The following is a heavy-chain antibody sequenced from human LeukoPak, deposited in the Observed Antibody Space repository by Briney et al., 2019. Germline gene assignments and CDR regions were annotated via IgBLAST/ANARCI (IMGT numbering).Heavy chain of an antibody. CDR1: GFTFSSYA. CDR2: ISSSSSYI. Sequence: GGSLRLSCAASGFTFSSYAMNWVRQAPGKGLEWVSSISSSSSYIYYADSVKGRFTISRDNAKNSLYLQMNSLRAEDTAVYYCARDPGVVGASLDYWGQGTLVTVSS. V-gene: IGHV3-21*01. CDR3: ARDPGVVGASLDY. J-gene: IGHJ4*02. D-gene: IGHD1-26*01.